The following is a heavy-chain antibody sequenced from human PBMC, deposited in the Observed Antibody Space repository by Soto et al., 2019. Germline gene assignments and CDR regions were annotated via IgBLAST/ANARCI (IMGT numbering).Heavy chain of an antibody. J-gene: IGHJ6*02. CDR1: GGTSSSYA. D-gene: IGHD4-17*01. CDR3: ARMVKATVTTGYYYYYGMDV. CDR2: IIPIFGTA. Sequence: SVKVSCKASGGTSSSYAISWVRQAPGQGLEWMGGIIPIFGTANYAQKFRGRVTITADESTSTAYMELSSLRSEDTAVYYCARMVKATVTTGYYYYYGMDVWGQGTTVTVSS. V-gene: IGHV1-69*13.